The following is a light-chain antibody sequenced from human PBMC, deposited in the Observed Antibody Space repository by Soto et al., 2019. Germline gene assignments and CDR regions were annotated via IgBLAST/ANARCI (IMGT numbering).Light chain of an antibody. CDR2: GAS. CDR3: QQYGSSRT. V-gene: IGKV3-20*01. CDR1: QSISSSY. Sequence: EIVLTQSPGTLSLSPGERATLSCRASQSISSSYLAWYQQKPGQAPRLLVYGASSRATGIPDRFSGSGSGTDFTLNINRLEPEDFAVYYCQQYGSSRTFGQGTNVEIK. J-gene: IGKJ1*01.